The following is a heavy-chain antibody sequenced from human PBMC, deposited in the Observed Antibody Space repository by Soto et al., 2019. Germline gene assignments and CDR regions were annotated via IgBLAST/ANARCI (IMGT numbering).Heavy chain of an antibody. Sequence: ASVKVSCKASGYTFTSYAMHWVRQAPGQRLEWMGWINAGNGNTKYSQKFQGRVTITRDTSASTAYMELSSLRSEDTAVYYCARSYSSGWYEAYFQHWGQGTLVTVSS. D-gene: IGHD6-19*01. CDR2: INAGNGNT. V-gene: IGHV1-3*01. CDR3: ARSYSSGWYEAYFQH. J-gene: IGHJ1*01. CDR1: GYTFTSYA.